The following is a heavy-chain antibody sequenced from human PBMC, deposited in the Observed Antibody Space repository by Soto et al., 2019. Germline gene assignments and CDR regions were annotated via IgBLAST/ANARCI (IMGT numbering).Heavy chain of an antibody. D-gene: IGHD5-18*01. CDR1: GGSFSGYY. V-gene: IGHV4-34*01. CDR3: ARDRIQLWVPFDY. J-gene: IGHJ4*02. CDR2: INHSGST. Sequence: QVQLQQWGAGLLKPSETLSLTCAVYGGSFSGYYWSWIRQPPGKGLEWIGEINHSGSTNYNPSLKSRVTISVDTSKNQFSLKLSSVTAADTAVYYCARDRIQLWVPFDYWGQGTLVTVSS.